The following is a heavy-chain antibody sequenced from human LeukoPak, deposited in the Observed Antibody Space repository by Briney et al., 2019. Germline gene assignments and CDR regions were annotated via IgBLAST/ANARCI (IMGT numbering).Heavy chain of an antibody. V-gene: IGHV1-2*02. CDR1: GYTFTGYY. J-gene: IGHJ5*02. Sequence: ASVKVSCKASGYTFTGYYMHWVRQAPGQGLEWMGWINPNSGGTNYAQKFQGRVTMTRDTSISTAYMELSRLRSDDTAVYYCARVTRAATYNWFDPWGQGTLVTVSS. D-gene: IGHD2-15*01. CDR2: INPNSGGT. CDR3: ARVTRAATYNWFDP.